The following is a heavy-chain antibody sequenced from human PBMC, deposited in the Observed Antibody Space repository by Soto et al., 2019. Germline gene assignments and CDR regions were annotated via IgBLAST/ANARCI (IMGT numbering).Heavy chain of an antibody. Sequence: GGSLRLSCAACGFTFSSYGMHWVRQAPGKGLEWVAVISYDGSNKYYADSVKGRFTISRDNSKNTLYLQMNSLRAEDTAVYYCAKDQVPQYYYYYGMDVWGQGTTVTVSS. J-gene: IGHJ6*02. CDR3: AKDQVPQYYYYYGMDV. V-gene: IGHV3-30*18. CDR1: GFTFSSYG. CDR2: ISYDGSNK.